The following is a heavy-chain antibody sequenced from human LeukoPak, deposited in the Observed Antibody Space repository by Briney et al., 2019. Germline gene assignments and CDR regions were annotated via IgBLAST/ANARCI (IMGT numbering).Heavy chain of an antibody. V-gene: IGHV1-69*06. CDR1: GGTFSSYA. Sequence: ASVKVSCKASGGTFSSYAISWVRQAPGQGLEWMGGIIPIFGTANYAQKFQGRVTITADKSTSTAYMELSSLRSEDTAVYYCARVPRDYYDSSGYYYFDYWGQGTLVTVSS. CDR2: IIPIFGTA. J-gene: IGHJ4*02. D-gene: IGHD3-22*01. CDR3: ARVPRDYYDSSGYYYFDY.